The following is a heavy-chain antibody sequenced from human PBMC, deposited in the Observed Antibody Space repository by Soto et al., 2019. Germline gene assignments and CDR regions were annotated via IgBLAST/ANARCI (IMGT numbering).Heavy chain of an antibody. V-gene: IGHV4-34*01. J-gene: IGHJ5*02. D-gene: IGHD2-15*01. CDR2: INHSGST. Sequence: QVQLQQWGAGLLKPSETLSLTCAVYGGSFSGYYWSWIRQPPGKGLEWIGEINHSGSTNYNPSLKSRVTISVDTSKNQFSLKLSSVTAADTAVYYCARGKYCSGGSCYSGVWFDPCGQGTLVTVSS. CDR3: ARGKYCSGGSCYSGVWFDP. CDR1: GGSFSGYY.